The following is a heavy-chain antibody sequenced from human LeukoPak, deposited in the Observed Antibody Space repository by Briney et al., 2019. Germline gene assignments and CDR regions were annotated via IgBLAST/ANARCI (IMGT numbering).Heavy chain of an antibody. Sequence: GASLHISCQGSGSIITSYWIGWVRPLPGKGLERMGIIYPGDSDTRYSPSFQGQVTISADKSISTAYLQWSSLKASDTAMYYCARHGQGSGRELAWGQGTLVTVSS. CDR2: IYPGDSDT. J-gene: IGHJ5*02. CDR3: ARHGQGSGRELA. CDR1: GSIITSYW. D-gene: IGHD3-10*01. V-gene: IGHV5-51*01.